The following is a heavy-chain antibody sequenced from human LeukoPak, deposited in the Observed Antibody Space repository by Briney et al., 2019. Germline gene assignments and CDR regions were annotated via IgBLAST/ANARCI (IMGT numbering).Heavy chain of an antibody. D-gene: IGHD5-18*01. V-gene: IGHV4-4*02. CDR2: ISHTGST. J-gene: IGHJ4*02. Sequence: SETLSLTCAVSGGSLASIYWCTWVRQSPGKGLEWIGEISHTGSTNSNPSLNNRVTISLDKSKNQFSLKLTSVTAADTAVYSCASRNSYGPKWGQGTLVTVSS. CDR1: GGSLASIYW. CDR3: ASRNSYGPK.